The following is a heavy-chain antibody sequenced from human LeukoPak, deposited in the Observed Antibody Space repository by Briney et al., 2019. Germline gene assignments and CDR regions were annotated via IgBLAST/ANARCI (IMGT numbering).Heavy chain of an antibody. V-gene: IGHV3-33*01. CDR2: IWYDGSNK. Sequence: GGSLRLSCAASGFTFSSYGMHWVRQAPGKGLEWVAVIWYDGSNKYYADSVKGRFTISRDNSKNTLYLQMNSLRAEDTAVYYCAREGARGAFDIWGQGTMVTVSS. CDR3: AREGARGAFDI. D-gene: IGHD3-10*01. J-gene: IGHJ3*02. CDR1: GFTFSSYG.